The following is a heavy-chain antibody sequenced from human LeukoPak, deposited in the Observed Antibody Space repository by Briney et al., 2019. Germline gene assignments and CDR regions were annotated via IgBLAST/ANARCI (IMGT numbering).Heavy chain of an antibody. J-gene: IGHJ3*02. D-gene: IGHD1-1*01. CDR1: GYTFTGYY. CDR3: ARGDVRGGHNGKDAFDI. CDR2: INPNSGGT. V-gene: IGHV1-2*02. Sequence: GASVKVSCKASGYTFTGYYMHWVRQAPGQGLEWMGWINPNSGGTNYAQKFQGRVTMTRDTSISTAYMELSRLRSDDTAVYYCARGDVRGGHNGKDAFDIWGQGTMVTVSS.